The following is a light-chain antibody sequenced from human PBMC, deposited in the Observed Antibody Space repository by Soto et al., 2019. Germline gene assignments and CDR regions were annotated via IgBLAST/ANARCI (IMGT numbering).Light chain of an antibody. CDR3: QTYDSSLSGLYV. J-gene: IGLJ1*01. Sequence: QSVLTQPPSISGAPGQRVTISCTGSSSNIGAGSDVHWYHQLPGTAPKLLIYGNTNRPSGVPDRFSGSKSGTSASLAIARLQTEDEGDYYCQTYDSSLSGLYVFGTGTKVTV. CDR1: SSNIGAGSD. CDR2: GNT. V-gene: IGLV1-40*01.